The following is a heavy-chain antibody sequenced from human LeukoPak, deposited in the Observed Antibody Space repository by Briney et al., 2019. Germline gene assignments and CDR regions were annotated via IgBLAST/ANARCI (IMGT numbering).Heavy chain of an antibody. CDR1: GGSISSYY. CDR2: IYCSGST. J-gene: IGHJ6*03. V-gene: IGHV4-59*01. Sequence: SETLSLTCTVSGGSISSYYWSWIRQPPGKGLEWIGYIYCSGSTSYKPSLKSRVTISADTSKNQFSLKLRSVTAADTAVYYCARVVGATSMNYYYYMDVWGKGTTVTISS. CDR3: ARVVGATSMNYYYYMDV. D-gene: IGHD1-26*01.